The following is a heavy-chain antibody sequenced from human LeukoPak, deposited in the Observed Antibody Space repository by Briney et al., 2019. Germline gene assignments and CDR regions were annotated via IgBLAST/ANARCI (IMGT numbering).Heavy chain of an antibody. V-gene: IGHV3-30-3*01. J-gene: IGHJ4*02. CDR2: ISYDGSNK. CDR1: GFTFSSYA. CDR3: AREDGKGYDFSLFDY. Sequence: PGGSLRLSCAASGFTFSSYAMHWVRQAPGKGLEWVAVISYDGSNKYYADSVKGRFTISRDNSKNTLYLQMNSLRAEDTAVYYCAREDGKGYDFSLFDYWGQGTLVTVSS. D-gene: IGHD3-3*01.